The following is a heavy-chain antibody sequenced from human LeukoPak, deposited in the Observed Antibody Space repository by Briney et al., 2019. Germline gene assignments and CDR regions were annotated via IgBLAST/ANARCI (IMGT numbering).Heavy chain of an antibody. Sequence: GGSLRLSCAASGFTFSSYWMTWVRQAPGKGLECVSILYSGGMTYYADSVRGRFTISTDNSKNTVNLQMNSLRAEDTAIYYCGRMFGGNYYGYYFDYWGQGSMVTVSS. J-gene: IGHJ4*02. D-gene: IGHD1-26*01. CDR2: LYSGGMT. CDR1: GFTFSSYW. V-gene: IGHV3-53*01. CDR3: GRMFGGNYYGYYFDY.